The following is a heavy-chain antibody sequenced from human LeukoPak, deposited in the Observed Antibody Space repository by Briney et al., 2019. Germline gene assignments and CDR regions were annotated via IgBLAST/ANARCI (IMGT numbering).Heavy chain of an antibody. V-gene: IGHV4-39*07. Sequence: SETLSLTCTVSGGSISSSSYYWGWIRQPPGKGLEWIGSIYYSGSTYYNPSLKSRVTISVDTSKNQFSLKLSSVTAADTAVYYCATSTVTILGVYFDYWGQGTLVTVSS. CDR3: ATSTVTILGVYFDY. CDR2: IYYSGST. J-gene: IGHJ4*02. D-gene: IGHD4-17*01. CDR1: GGSISSSSYY.